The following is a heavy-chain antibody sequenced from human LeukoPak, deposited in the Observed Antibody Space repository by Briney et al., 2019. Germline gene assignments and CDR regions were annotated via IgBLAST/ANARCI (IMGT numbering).Heavy chain of an antibody. CDR3: ARLHFPETGTYWFDP. J-gene: IGHJ5*02. V-gene: IGHV4-39*01. CDR2: IYYSGST. D-gene: IGHD1-1*01. CDR1: GGSISSSSYY. Sequence: PSETLSLTCTVSGGSISSSSYYWGWIRQPPGKGLEWIGSIYYSGSTYYNPSLKSRVTISVDTSKNQFSLKLSSVTAADTAVYYCARLHFPETGTYWFDPWGQGTLVTVSS.